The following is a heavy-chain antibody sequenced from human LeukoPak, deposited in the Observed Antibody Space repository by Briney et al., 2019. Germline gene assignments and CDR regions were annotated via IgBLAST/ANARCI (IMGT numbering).Heavy chain of an antibody. CDR2: INPNSGGT. D-gene: IGHD2-2*01. CDR1: GYTFTSYY. Sequence: ASVKVSCKASGYTFTSYYMHCVRQAPGQGLEWMGWINPNSGGTNYAQKFQGRVTMTRDTSISTAYMELSRLRSDDTAVYYCARDQDVYCSSTSCYDYWGQGTLVTVSS. V-gene: IGHV1-2*02. J-gene: IGHJ4*02. CDR3: ARDQDVYCSSTSCYDY.